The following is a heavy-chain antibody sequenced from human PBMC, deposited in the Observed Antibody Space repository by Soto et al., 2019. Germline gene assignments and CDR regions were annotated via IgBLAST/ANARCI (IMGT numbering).Heavy chain of an antibody. J-gene: IGHJ5*02. V-gene: IGHV1-3*01. Sequence: QVPLVQSGAEVKKPGASVKISCKASGYTFTRYTMNWVRQAPGQRLEWMGWINPDNGNTKSSQKFQDRVIITRDTSASTAYMDLSSLRSEDTAVHYCARGLATGQCDPWGQGTLVSVSS. CDR2: INPDNGNT. CDR1: GYTFTRYT. D-gene: IGHD6-19*01. CDR3: ARGLATGQCDP.